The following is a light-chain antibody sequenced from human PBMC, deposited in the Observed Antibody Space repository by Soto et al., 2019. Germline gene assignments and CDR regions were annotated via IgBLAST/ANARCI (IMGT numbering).Light chain of an antibody. CDR1: QSVAGNF. CDR2: AAS. J-gene: IGKJ3*01. Sequence: EIVLTQSPGTLSLSPGERATLSCTASQSVAGNFLAWYQQRPGQAPRLLISAASSRATAIPDRFSGSGSGTEFTLTISRLEPDDSAVYFCQQYGNSPLTFGPGTKLYIK. CDR3: QQYGNSPLT. V-gene: IGKV3-20*01.